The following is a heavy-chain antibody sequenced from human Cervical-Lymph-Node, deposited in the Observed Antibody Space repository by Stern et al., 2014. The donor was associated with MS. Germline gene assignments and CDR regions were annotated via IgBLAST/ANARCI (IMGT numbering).Heavy chain of an antibody. CDR2: VNHNGDA. D-gene: IGHD2-21*01. Sequence: VQLVESGPGLVKPSEALSLTCSVSGGSISSYFWTWIRQPPGKGLELVGYVNHNGDADYNSSLKGRVTISVDTSRNRLSLKLSSVTVADTAVYYCARVNRVVVATHYYYGMDVWGQGTTVTVSS. CDR1: GGSISSYF. V-gene: IGHV4-59*01. J-gene: IGHJ6*02. CDR3: ARVNRVVVATHYYYGMDV.